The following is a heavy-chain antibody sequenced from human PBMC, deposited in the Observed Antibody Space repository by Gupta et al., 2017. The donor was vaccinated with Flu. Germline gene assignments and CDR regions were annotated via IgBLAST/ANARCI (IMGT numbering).Heavy chain of an antibody. CDR3: ARGRNDDDSVSPPDY. CDR1: GYTFTNYY. Sequence: VQLVQSGAEVKKPGASLKGSCKASGYTFTNYYLHWVRQAPGQGLEWMGVIKPNGDSTTYAQTWQGRITMNRDTSTKTGYMELSSLSYEDTAVYYCARGRNDDDSVSPPDYWGQGTLVTVSS. D-gene: IGHD3-22*01. J-gene: IGHJ4*02. V-gene: IGHV1-46*04. CDR2: IKPNGDST.